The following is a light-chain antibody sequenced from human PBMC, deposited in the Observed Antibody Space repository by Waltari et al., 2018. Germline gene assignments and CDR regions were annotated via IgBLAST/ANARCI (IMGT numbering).Light chain of an antibody. V-gene: IGKV1-27*01. J-gene: IGKJ1*01. CDR2: AAS. CDR3: QKYNSAPPWT. Sequence: DIQMTQSPSSLSASVGDSVTITCRSSKGISNYLAWYPQKPGKVPKLLIYAASTLQSGVPSRFSGSGSGTDFTLTISSLQPEDVATYYCQKYNSAPPWTFGQGTKVEIK. CDR1: KGISNY.